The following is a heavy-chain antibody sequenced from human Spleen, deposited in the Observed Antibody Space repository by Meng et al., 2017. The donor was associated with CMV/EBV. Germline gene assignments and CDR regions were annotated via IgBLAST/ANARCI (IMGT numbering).Heavy chain of an antibody. J-gene: IGHJ4*02. CDR1: GFPFSVYW. Sequence: GESLKISCAASGFPFSVYWMHWVRQAPGKGLGWVVIICYDGSHKNYADSLKGRFTISRDNSKSTLYLQMNSLRAEDTAVYYCAKDLGDGYGADYWGQGALVTVSS. D-gene: IGHD5-24*01. CDR2: ICYDGSHK. CDR3: AKDLGDGYGADY. V-gene: IGHV3-30*02.